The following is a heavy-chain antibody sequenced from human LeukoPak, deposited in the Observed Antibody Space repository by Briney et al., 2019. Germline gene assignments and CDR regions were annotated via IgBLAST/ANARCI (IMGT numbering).Heavy chain of an antibody. J-gene: IGHJ4*02. D-gene: IGHD3-3*01. CDR3: ARDRGTIFGVVIYYFDY. Sequence: GGSLRLSCAASGFTFSSYAMHWVRQAPGKGLEWVAVISYDGSNKYYADSVKGRFTISRDNSKNTLYLQMNSLRAEDTAVYYCARDRGTIFGVVIYYFDYWGQGTLVTVSS. CDR1: GFTFSSYA. V-gene: IGHV3-30-3*01. CDR2: ISYDGSNK.